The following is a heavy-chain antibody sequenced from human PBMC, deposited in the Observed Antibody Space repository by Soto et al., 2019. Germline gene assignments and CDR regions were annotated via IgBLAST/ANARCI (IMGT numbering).Heavy chain of an antibody. CDR1: GGSISSYY. CDR3: ARQYCGGDCYPDYFDY. Sequence: SETLSLTCTVSGGSISSYYWGWIRQPPGKGLEWIGYIYYSGSTNYNPSPKSRVTISVDTSKNQFSLKLSSVTAADTAVYYCARQYCGGDCYPDYFDYWGQGTLVTVSS. V-gene: IGHV4-59*01. CDR2: IYYSGST. J-gene: IGHJ4*02. D-gene: IGHD2-21*02.